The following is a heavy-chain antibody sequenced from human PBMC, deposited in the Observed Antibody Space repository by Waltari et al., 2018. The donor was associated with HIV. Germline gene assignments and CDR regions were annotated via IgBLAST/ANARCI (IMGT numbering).Heavy chain of an antibody. Sequence: QVQLVESGGGVVQPGRSLSPSCAASGFPFSSYAMHWVRQAPGKGLEWVAVISYDGSKKYYADSVKGRFTISRDNSENTLYLRMNSLRAEDTALYYCARDIVVVVAANPLTSYYNMDVWGRGTTVTVSS. CDR3: ARDIVVVVAANPLTSYYNMDV. CDR1: GFPFSSYA. V-gene: IGHV3-30-3*01. D-gene: IGHD2-15*01. J-gene: IGHJ6*02. CDR2: ISYDGSKK.